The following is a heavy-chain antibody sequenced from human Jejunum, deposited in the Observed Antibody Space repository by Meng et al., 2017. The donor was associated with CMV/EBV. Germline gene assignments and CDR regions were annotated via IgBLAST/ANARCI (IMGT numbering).Heavy chain of an antibody. CDR2: IKQDGSEK. CDR1: GFTFSSYW. CDR3: ARDLENGYASSIKDY. V-gene: IGHV3-7*01. Sequence: GFTFSSYWMSWVRQAPGKGLEWVASIKQDGSEKYYGVSVKGRFTISRDNAKNSLSLQMNSLRAEDTAVYYCARDLENGYASSIKDYWGQGTLVTVSS. J-gene: IGHJ4*02. D-gene: IGHD3-16*01.